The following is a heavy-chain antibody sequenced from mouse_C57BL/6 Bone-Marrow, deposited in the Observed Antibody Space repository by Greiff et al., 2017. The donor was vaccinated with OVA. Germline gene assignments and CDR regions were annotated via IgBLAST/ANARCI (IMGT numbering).Heavy chain of an antibody. CDR1: GYTFTSYG. J-gene: IGHJ2*01. V-gene: IGHV1-81*01. CDR2: IYPRSGNT. D-gene: IGHD2-3*01. Sequence: QVQLQQSGAELARPGASVKLSCKASGYTFTSYGISWVKQRTGQGLEWIGEIYPRSGNTYYNEKFKGKATLTADKSSSTAYMELRSLTSDDSAVYFCARSGGYYYFDYWGQGTTLTVSS. CDR3: ARSGGYYYFDY.